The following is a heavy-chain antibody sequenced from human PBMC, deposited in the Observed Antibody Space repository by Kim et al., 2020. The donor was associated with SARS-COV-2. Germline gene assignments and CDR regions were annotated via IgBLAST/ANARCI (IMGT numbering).Heavy chain of an antibody. CDR3: ARGMAARGGMDV. Sequence: GGSPRLSCAASGFTFSSYAMHWVRQAPGKGLEYVSAISSNGGSTYYANSVKGRFTISRDNSKNTLYLQMGSLRAEDMAVYYCARGMAARGGMDVWGQGTTVTVSS. J-gene: IGHJ6*02. V-gene: IGHV3-64*01. CDR2: ISSNGGST. D-gene: IGHD6-6*01. CDR1: GFTFSSYA.